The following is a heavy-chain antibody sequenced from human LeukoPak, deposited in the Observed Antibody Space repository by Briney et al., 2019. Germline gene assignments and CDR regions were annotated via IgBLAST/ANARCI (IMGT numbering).Heavy chain of an antibody. CDR3: AKSPQRREVITDFDY. J-gene: IGHJ4*02. Sequence: GGSLRLSCAASGFTVSSNYMSWVRQAPGKGLEWVSVIYSGGSTYYADSVKGRFTVSRDNSKNTLYLQMNSLRAEDTAVYYCAKSPQRREVITDFDYWGQGTLVTVSS. CDR1: GFTVSSNY. V-gene: IGHV3-66*01. CDR2: IYSGGST. D-gene: IGHD3-3*01.